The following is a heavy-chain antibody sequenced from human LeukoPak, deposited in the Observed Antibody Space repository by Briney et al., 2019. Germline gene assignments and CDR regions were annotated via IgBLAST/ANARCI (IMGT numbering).Heavy chain of an antibody. CDR3: ARGGYYYDSSGYYYVLDY. CDR2: IYYSGST. CDR1: GGSISSYY. D-gene: IGHD3-22*01. Sequence: PSETLSLTCTVSGGSISSYYWSWIRQPPGKGLEWIGYIYYSGSTNYNPSLKSRVTISVDTSKNQFSLKLSSVTAADTAVYYCARGGYYYDSSGYYYVLDYWGQGTLVTVSS. J-gene: IGHJ4*02. V-gene: IGHV4-59*01.